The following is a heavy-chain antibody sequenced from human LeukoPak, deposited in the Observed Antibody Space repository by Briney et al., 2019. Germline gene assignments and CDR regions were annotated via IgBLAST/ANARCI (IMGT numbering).Heavy chain of an antibody. V-gene: IGHV3-23*01. CDR1: GFTFSSYA. Sequence: GGSLRLSCAASGFTFSSYAMSWVRQAPGKGLEWVSAISGSGGSTYYADSVKGRFTISRDNSKNTLYLQMNSLRAEDTAVYYCAKVRTLYCSGGSCYSDAFDIWGQGTMVTVSS. CDR3: AKVRTLYCSGGSCYSDAFDI. CDR2: ISGSGGST. J-gene: IGHJ3*02. D-gene: IGHD2-15*01.